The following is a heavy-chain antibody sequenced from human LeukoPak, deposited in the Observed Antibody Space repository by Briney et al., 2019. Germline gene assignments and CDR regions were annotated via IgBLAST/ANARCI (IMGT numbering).Heavy chain of an antibody. Sequence: GRSLRLSCVASGFTFSHYSMHWVRQAPGKGLEWVAVILYDGSNKYYADSVKGRFTISRDNSKNTLYLQMNSLRAEDTAVYYCAKDPGFYSNYRWFDPWGQGTLVTVSS. CDR2: ILYDGSNK. CDR1: GFTFSHYS. J-gene: IGHJ5*02. D-gene: IGHD4-11*01. V-gene: IGHV3-30*04. CDR3: AKDPGFYSNYRWFDP.